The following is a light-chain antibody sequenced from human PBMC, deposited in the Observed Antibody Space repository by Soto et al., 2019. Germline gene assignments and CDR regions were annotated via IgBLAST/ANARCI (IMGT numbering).Light chain of an antibody. CDR2: DAS. CDR3: QQYGSSIT. Sequence: EIEMTQSPATLAVSPGERATLTCRASQSGSSYLAWYQQKPGQAPRLLISDASNRATGIPARFSGSGSGTDFTLTISRLEPEDFAVFYCQQYGSSITFGQGTRLEI. CDR1: QSGSSY. V-gene: IGKV3-20*01. J-gene: IGKJ5*01.